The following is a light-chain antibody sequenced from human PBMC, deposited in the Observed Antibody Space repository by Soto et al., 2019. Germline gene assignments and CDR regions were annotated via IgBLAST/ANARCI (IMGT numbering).Light chain of an antibody. CDR2: GAS. V-gene: IGKV3-20*01. J-gene: IGKJ1*01. Sequence: EIVLTQSPGTLSLYPGERATLSCRASQSVSSSYLAWYQQKPGQAPRLLIYGASSSATGIPDRFSGSGSGTDFTLTIRRLEPEDFAVYYCQQYGSSPWTFGQGTKVEIK. CDR3: QQYGSSPWT. CDR1: QSVSSSY.